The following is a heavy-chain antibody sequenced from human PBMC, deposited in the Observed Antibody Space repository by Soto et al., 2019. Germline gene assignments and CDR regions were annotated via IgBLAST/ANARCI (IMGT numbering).Heavy chain of an antibody. CDR2: ILYDGSNI. CDR3: AIARDHYDAYGMDV. D-gene: IGHD3-16*01. Sequence: QVQLVESGGGVVQPGRSLRLSCAASGFSFSSYGMHWVRQAPGKGLEWVAVILYDGSNIYYADSVEGRFTISRDNSKNTLYLQMNSMRAEDTAVYYCAIARDHYDAYGMDVWGQGTTVTVSS. V-gene: IGHV3-30*03. J-gene: IGHJ6*02. CDR1: GFSFSSYG.